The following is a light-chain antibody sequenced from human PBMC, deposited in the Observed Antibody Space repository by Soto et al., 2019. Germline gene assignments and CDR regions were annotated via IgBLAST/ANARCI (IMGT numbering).Light chain of an antibody. CDR1: SSDVGGYNY. Sequence: QSVLNQPASGYGSPGQSIAISCTRTSSDVGGYNYVSWYQQHPGKAPKLMVYDVSNRPSGVSNRFSGSKSGNTASLTISGLQAEDEADYYCSSYTSSSTYVFGTGTKVTVL. CDR3: SSYTSSSTYV. CDR2: DVS. J-gene: IGLJ1*01. V-gene: IGLV2-14*01.